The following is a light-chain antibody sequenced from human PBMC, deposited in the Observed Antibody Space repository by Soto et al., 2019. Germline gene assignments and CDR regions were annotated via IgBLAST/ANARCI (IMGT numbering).Light chain of an antibody. CDR2: LGS. J-gene: IGKJ2*01. Sequence: EIVMTQSPLSLSVTPGEPASISCRSSQSLQQSNGYTYLDWYLQKPGQSPQLLIYLGSNRASGVPVRLSGSGSGTDFTLKISRVEAEDVGVYYCMQALQTPYTFGQGTKLEIK. V-gene: IGKV2-28*01. CDR1: QSLQQSNGYTY. CDR3: MQALQTPYT.